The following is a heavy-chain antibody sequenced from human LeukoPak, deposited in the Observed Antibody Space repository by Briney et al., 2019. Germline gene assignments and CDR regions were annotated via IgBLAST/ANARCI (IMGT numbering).Heavy chain of an antibody. Sequence: SETLSLTCAVYGGSFSGYYWSWIRQPPGKGLEWIGEINHSGSTNYNPSLKSRVTISVDTSKNQFSLKLSSVTAADTAVYYCARDGDVDIVATADYYYYYMDVWGKGTTVTVSS. CDR3: ARDGDVDIVATADYYYYYMDV. V-gene: IGHV4-34*01. J-gene: IGHJ6*03. D-gene: IGHD5-12*01. CDR2: INHSGST. CDR1: GGSFSGYY.